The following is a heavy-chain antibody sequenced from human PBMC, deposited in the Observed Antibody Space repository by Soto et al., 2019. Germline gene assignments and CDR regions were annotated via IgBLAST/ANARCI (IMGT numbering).Heavy chain of an antibody. CDR3: ASGRSSTRTLDY. D-gene: IGHD2-2*01. V-gene: IGHV1-46*01. J-gene: IGHJ4*02. CDR1: GYTFTSYY. Sequence: SVKVSCKASGYTFTSYYMHWVRQAPVQGLEWMGIINPSGGSTSYAQKFQGRVTMTRDTSTSTVYMELSSLRSEDTAVYYCASGRSSTRTLDYWGQGTLVTVSS. CDR2: INPSGGST.